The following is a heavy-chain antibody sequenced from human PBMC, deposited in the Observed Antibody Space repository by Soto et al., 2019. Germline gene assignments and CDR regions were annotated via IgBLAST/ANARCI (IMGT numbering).Heavy chain of an antibody. CDR3: ARDRGVRGYNWFDP. J-gene: IGHJ5*02. CDR2: IYYSGST. V-gene: IGHV4-59*01. Sequence: SETLSLTCTVSGGSISSYYWSWIRQPPGKGLEWIGYIYYSGSTNYNPSLKSRVTISVDTSKSQFSLKLSSVTAADTAVYYCARDRGVRGYNWFDPWGQGTLVTVSS. CDR1: GGSISSYY. D-gene: IGHD3-10*01.